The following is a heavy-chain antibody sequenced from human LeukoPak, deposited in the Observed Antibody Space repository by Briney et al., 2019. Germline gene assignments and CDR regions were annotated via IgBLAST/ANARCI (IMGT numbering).Heavy chain of an antibody. D-gene: IGHD6-13*01. CDR1: GGSSNISY. CDR2: IYYRGST. CDR3: ARSGVFTGYDAFDI. V-gene: IGHV4-59*08. Sequence: SETLSLTCTVSGGSSNISYWSWIRQPPGTGLEWIGYIYYRGSTNYNPSLKSRVTISVDTSKNQYSLKLSSVTAADTAVYYCARSGVFTGYDAFDIWGQGTRVTVSS. J-gene: IGHJ3*02.